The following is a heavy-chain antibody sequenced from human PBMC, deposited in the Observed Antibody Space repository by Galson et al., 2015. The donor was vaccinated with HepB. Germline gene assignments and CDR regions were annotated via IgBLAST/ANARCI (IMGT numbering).Heavy chain of an antibody. CDR2: LSHTRST. D-gene: IGHD6-13*01. CDR1: VGAVGVPY. Sequence: ETPQQTSADRVGAVGVPYWTWILDPSGQRLEWLGELSHTRSTNYYPSLKSRATISEDTSKQQVSMKVNSVTVADTAVYYCARLYEGGSSWFHGRPFDIWGQGTMVTVSS. V-gene: IGHV4-34*01. CDR3: ARLYEGGSSWFHGRPFDI. J-gene: IGHJ3*02.